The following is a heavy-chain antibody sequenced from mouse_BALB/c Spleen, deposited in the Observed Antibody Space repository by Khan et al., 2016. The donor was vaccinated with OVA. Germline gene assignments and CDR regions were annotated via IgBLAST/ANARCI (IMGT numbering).Heavy chain of an antibody. V-gene: IGHV1S136*01. Sequence: VQLQQSGPELVKPGASVKMSCTASGYTFTAYVIHWVKQKPGQGLDWIGYIYPFNDDTKYNEKFKGKATLTSDKSSSTAYMELSSLTSEDSAVYDCARNYRDDVYFDSWGQGTTLTVSS. D-gene: IGHD2-14*01. CDR1: GYTFTAYV. J-gene: IGHJ2*01. CDR2: IYPFNDDT. CDR3: ARNYRDDVYFDS.